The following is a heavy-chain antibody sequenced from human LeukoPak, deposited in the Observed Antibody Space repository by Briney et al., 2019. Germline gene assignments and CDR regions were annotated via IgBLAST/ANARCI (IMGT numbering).Heavy chain of an antibody. CDR2: ISSNGGST. V-gene: IGHV3-64D*09. J-gene: IGHJ4*02. Sequence: GGSLRLSCSASGSTFSSYTIHWVRQAPGKGLEYVSVISSNGGSTYYADSVKGRFTISRDNSKDTLYLQMSSLRAEDTAVYYCVREYSGYYFFDSWGQGTLVTVSS. CDR1: GSTFSSYT. D-gene: IGHD6-6*01. CDR3: VREYSGYYFFDS.